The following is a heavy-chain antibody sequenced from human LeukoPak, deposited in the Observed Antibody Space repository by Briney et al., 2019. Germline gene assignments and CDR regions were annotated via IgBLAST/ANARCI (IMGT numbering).Heavy chain of an antibody. J-gene: IGHJ4*02. V-gene: IGHV4-34*01. Sequence: PSETLSLTCAVYGGSFSGYYWSWIRQPPGKGLEWIGEINHSGSTNYNPSLKSRVTISVDTSKNQFSLKLSSVTAEDTAVYYCAKDKGTPIGYYGSGSYYFDYWGQGTLVTVSS. CDR2: INHSGST. CDR3: AKDKGTPIGYYGSGSYYFDY. D-gene: IGHD3-10*01. CDR1: GGSFSGYY.